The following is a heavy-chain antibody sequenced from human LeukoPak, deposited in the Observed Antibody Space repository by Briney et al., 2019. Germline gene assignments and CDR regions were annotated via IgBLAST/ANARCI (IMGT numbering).Heavy chain of an antibody. V-gene: IGHV3-23*01. CDR2: ISGSGGST. CDR3: AKVQQWPVENFDY. D-gene: IGHD6-19*01. Sequence: PGGPLRLSCAASGFTFSSYAMSWVRQAPGKGLEWVSAISGSGGSTYYADSVKGRFTISRDNSKSTLYLQMNSLRAEDTAVYYCAKVQQWPVENFDYWGQGTLVTVSS. CDR1: GFTFSSYA. J-gene: IGHJ4*02.